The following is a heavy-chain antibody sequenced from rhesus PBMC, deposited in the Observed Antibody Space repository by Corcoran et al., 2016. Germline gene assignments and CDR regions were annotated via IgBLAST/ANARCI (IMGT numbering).Heavy chain of an antibody. Sequence: QVKLQQWGEGLVKPSETLSLTCAVYGGSISGYYYWSWIRQAPGKGLEWIGNIDGEIANTNYNPSPKNRVTMSRDTSKNPFSLKLSAVTAADTAVYYGARDTAGTVGVYWGQGVLVTVSS. CDR3: ARDTAGTVGVY. J-gene: IGHJ4*01. CDR1: GGSISGYYY. D-gene: IGHD5-24*01. CDR2: IDGEIANT. V-gene: IGHV4-73*01.